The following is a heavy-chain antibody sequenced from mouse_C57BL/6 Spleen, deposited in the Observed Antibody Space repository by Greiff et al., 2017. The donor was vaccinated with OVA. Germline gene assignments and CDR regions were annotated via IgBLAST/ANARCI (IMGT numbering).Heavy chain of an antibody. D-gene: IGHD1-1*01. CDR3: TGLGSSDYAMDY. CDR2: IRLKSDNYAT. CDR1: GFTFSNYW. Sequence: EVKLMESGGGLVQPGGSMKLSCVASGFTFSNYWMNWVRQSPEKGLEWVAQIRLKSDNYATHYAESVKGRFTISRDDSKSSVYLQMNNLRAEDTGMYYCTGLGSSDYAMDYWGQGTSVTVSS. J-gene: IGHJ4*01. V-gene: IGHV6-3*01.